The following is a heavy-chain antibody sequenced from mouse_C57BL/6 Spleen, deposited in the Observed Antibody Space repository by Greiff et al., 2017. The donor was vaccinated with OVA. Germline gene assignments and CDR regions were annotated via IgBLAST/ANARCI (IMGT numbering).Heavy chain of an antibody. CDR3: TTGVLRRIFDY. J-gene: IGHJ2*01. CDR1: GYTFTDYE. D-gene: IGHD2-12*01. CDR2: IDPETGGT. Sequence: VKLMESGAELVRPGASVTLSCKASGYTFTDYEMHWVKQTPVHGLDWIGAIDPETGGTAYNQKFKGKAILTADKSSSTAYMELRSLTSEDSAVYYCTTGVLRRIFDYWGQGTTLTVSS. V-gene: IGHV1-15*01.